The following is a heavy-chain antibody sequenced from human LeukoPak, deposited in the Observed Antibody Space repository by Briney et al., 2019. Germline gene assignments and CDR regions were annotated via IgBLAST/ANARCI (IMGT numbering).Heavy chain of an antibody. V-gene: IGHV3-23*01. J-gene: IGHJ4*02. CDR3: AKNGGSQCYSHLDS. CDR2: PSGSGGST. CDR1: GLTLSSYA. D-gene: IGHD2-15*01. Sequence: GGSLRLSVAAPGLTLSSYAMSGFGQVPGKGLDWASGPSGSGGSTYYAGSVKGRFTISRDNSKNTLYLQMNSLRVEDTAVYYCAKNGGSQCYSHLDSWGQGTLVTVSS.